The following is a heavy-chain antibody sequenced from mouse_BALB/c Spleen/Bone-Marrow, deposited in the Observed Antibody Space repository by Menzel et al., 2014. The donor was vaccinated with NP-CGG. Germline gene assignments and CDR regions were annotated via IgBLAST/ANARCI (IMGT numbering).Heavy chain of an antibody. CDR1: GFNIKVIY. J-gene: IGHJ4*01. CDR2: IDPAHGNT. D-gene: IGHD4-1*01. V-gene: IGHV14-3*02. CDR3: ARWEYYAMDY. Sequence: ESGAELGKPGGSVKLSRTASGFNIKVIYMHWVKHRPEQGLEWIGRIDPAHGNTKYDPKLQGKATITADTSSNTAYLQLRSLTAEDTTVYYCARWEYYAMDYWGKRTSLTISA.